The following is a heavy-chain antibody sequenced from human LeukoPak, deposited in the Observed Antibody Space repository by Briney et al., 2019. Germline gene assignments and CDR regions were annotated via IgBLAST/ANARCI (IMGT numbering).Heavy chain of an antibody. Sequence: SETLSLTCTVSGGSISSYYWSWIRQPPGKGLEWIGYIYYSGSTYYNPSLKSRVTISVDTSKNQFSLKLSSVTAADTAVYYCAGPDPYYDYVWGSYRFDYWGQGTLVTVSS. CDR1: GGSISSYY. V-gene: IGHV4-59*04. CDR3: AGPDPYYDYVWGSYRFDY. CDR2: IYYSGST. J-gene: IGHJ4*02. D-gene: IGHD3-16*02.